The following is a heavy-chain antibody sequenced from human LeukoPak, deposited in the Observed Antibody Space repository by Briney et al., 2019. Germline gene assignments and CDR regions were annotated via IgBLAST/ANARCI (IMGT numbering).Heavy chain of an antibody. D-gene: IGHD6-19*01. CDR3: AGAFGSSGWYWSYFDY. CDR1: GYTFTDYY. J-gene: IGHJ4*02. V-gene: IGHV1-2*06. Sequence: GASVKVSCKTSGYTFTDYYMHWVRQAPGQGLEWMGRINPNSGGTNYAQKFQGRVTLTRDTSISTAYMELSRLRSDDTAVYYCAGAFGSSGWYWSYFDYWGQGTLVTVSS. CDR2: INPNSGGT.